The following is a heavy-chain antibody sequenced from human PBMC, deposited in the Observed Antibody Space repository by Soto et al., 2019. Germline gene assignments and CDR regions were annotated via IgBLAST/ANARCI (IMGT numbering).Heavy chain of an antibody. J-gene: IGHJ4*02. CDR3: AKSSGSWSAIVDY. Sequence: GGSLRLSCAASGFTLSSYAVSWVRQAPGKGLEWVSAISGSGGSTYYADSVKGRFTISRDNSKNTLYLQMNSLRAEDTAVYYCAKSSGSWSAIVDYWGQGTLVTVSS. D-gene: IGHD6-13*01. CDR2: ISGSGGST. CDR1: GFTLSSYA. V-gene: IGHV3-23*01.